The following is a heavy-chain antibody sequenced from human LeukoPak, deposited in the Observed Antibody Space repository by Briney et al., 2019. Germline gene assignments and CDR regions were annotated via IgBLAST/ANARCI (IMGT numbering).Heavy chain of an antibody. CDR1: GGSFSGYY. D-gene: IGHD3-10*01. CDR3: ARGFGFRKWAVSPIMVRGGDLDY. J-gene: IGHJ4*02. V-gene: IGHV4-34*01. Sequence: SETLSLTCAVYGGSFSGYYWSWIRQPPGKGLEWIGEINHSGSTNYNPSLKSRVTISVDTSKNQFSLKLSSVTAADTAVYYCARGFGFRKWAVSPIMVRGGDLDYWGQGTLVTVSS. CDR2: INHSGST.